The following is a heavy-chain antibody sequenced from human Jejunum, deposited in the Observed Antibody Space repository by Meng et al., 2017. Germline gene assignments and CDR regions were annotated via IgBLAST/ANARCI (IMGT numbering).Heavy chain of an antibody. Sequence: QVPLVQPGAEVKKPGSSVNVSCKASGVTFSSSTISWVRQAPGQGLGWMGRIIPIVEITTYAQWFQGRVTIAADKATTTTYMLLSSLRSEDTAVYYCARGGVSYQLLTRLTYWGQGTLVTVSS. CDR1: GVTFSSST. D-gene: IGHD2-2*01. CDR2: IIPIVEIT. J-gene: IGHJ4*02. V-gene: IGHV1-69*02. CDR3: ARGGVSYQLLTRLTY.